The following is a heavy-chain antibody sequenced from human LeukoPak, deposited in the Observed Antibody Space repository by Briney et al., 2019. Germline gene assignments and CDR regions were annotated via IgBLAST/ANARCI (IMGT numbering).Heavy chain of an antibody. CDR1: GYTFTSYY. J-gene: IGHJ3*02. V-gene: IGHV1-46*01. Sequence: GASVKVSCKASGYTFTSYYMHWVRQAPGQGLEWMGIISPSGGSTSYAQKFQGRVTMTRDMSTSTVYMELSSLRSEDTAVYYCARERAVTSSRDAFDIWGQGTMVTVSS. CDR3: ARERAVTSSRDAFDI. CDR2: ISPSGGST. D-gene: IGHD4-17*01.